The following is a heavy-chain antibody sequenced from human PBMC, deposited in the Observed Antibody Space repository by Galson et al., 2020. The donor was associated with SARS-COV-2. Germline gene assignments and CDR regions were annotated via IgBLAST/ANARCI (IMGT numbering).Heavy chain of an antibody. CDR1: GFTFSSYW. Sequence: GGSLRLSCAASGFTFSSYWMSWVRQAPGKGLEWVANIKQDGSEKYYVDSVKGRFTISRDNAKNSLYLQMNILRAEDTAVYYCARLGDGSGWYFDYWGQGTLVTVSS. J-gene: IGHJ4*02. V-gene: IGHV3-7*04. CDR3: ARLGDGSGWYFDY. CDR2: IKQDGSEK. D-gene: IGHD6-19*01.